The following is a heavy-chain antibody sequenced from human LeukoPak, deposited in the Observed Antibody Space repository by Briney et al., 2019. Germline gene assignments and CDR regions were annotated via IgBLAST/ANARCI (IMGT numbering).Heavy chain of an antibody. Sequence: PSETLSLTCAVYGGSFSGYYWSWIRQPPGKGLEWIGEINHSGSTNYNPSLKSRVTISVDTSENQFSLKLSSVTAADTAVYYCARETSSSWYIGSYMDVWGKGTTVTISS. CDR3: ARETSSSWYIGSYMDV. D-gene: IGHD6-13*01. V-gene: IGHV4-34*01. CDR1: GGSFSGYY. J-gene: IGHJ6*03. CDR2: INHSGST.